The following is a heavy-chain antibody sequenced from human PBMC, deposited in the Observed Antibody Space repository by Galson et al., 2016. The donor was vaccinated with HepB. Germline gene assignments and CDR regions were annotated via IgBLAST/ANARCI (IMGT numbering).Heavy chain of an antibody. Sequence: SLRLSCATSGFTFTNYAMSWVRQAPGKGLEWVAVVSGSGVTTHYADSVKGRFTISRDNSKNTLSLQMNSLRAEDTAVYYCAKPVGDYDFWSGYSYYFDYWGQGTLVTVSS. CDR2: VSGSGVTT. J-gene: IGHJ4*02. CDR3: AKPVGDYDFWSGYSYYFDY. CDR1: GFTFTNYA. V-gene: IGHV3-23*01. D-gene: IGHD3-3*01.